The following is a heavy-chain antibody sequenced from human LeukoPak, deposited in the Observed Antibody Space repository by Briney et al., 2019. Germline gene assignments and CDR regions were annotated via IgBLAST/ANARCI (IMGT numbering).Heavy chain of an antibody. CDR1: GFTFSSYE. CDR3: ARDARYYDILTGYFDY. V-gene: IGHV3-48*03. Sequence: GGSLRLSCAASGFTFSSYEMNWVRQAPGKGLEWASYISSSGSTIYYADSVKGRFTISRDNAKNSLYLQMNSLRAEDTAVYYCARDARYYDILTGYFDYWGQGTLVTVSS. J-gene: IGHJ4*02. CDR2: ISSSGSTI. D-gene: IGHD3-9*01.